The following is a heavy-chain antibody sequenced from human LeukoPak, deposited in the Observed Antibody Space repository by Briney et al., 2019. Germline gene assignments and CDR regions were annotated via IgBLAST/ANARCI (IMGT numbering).Heavy chain of an antibody. V-gene: IGHV4-4*02. CDR2: IHHSGTA. J-gene: IGHJ4*02. CDR1: GGSISSSTW. D-gene: IGHD2-15*01. Sequence: PSGTLSLTCTVSGGSISSSTWWSWVRQSPGKGLECIGDIHHSGTANYSPSLKSRVSLSVDKSKNQFSLRLISVTAADTAVYYCARSFLVGYSPEQYFFDYWGQGTLVTVSS. CDR3: ARSFLVGYSPEQYFFDY.